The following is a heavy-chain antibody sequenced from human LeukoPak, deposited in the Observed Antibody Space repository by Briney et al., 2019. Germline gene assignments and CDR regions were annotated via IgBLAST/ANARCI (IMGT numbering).Heavy chain of an antibody. CDR2: IYYSGST. V-gene: IGHV4-59*01. J-gene: IGHJ4*02. Sequence: SETLSLTCTVSGGSISSYYWSWIRQPPGKGLEWIGYIYYSGSTNYNPSLKSRVTISVDTSKNQFSLKLSSVTAADTAVYYCAREENWNGSPSDYWGQGTLVTVSS. D-gene: IGHD1-1*01. CDR1: GGSISSYY. CDR3: AREENWNGSPSDY.